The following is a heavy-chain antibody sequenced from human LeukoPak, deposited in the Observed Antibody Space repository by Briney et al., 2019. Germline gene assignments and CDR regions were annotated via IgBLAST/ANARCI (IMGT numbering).Heavy chain of an antibody. V-gene: IGHV4-30-4*01. CDR2: IYYSGST. Sequence: SQTLSFTCTVSGGSISSGDYYWSWIRQPPGKGLEWIGYIYYSGSTYYNPSLKSRVTISVDTSKNQFSLKLSSVTAADTAVYYCARDGPVLLWFGELYYGMDVWGQGTTVTVSS. CDR1: GGSISSGDYY. D-gene: IGHD3-10*01. CDR3: ARDGPVLLWFGELYYGMDV. J-gene: IGHJ6*02.